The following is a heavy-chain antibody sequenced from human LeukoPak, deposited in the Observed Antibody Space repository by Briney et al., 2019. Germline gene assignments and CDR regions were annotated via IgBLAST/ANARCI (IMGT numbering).Heavy chain of an antibody. V-gene: IGHV3-74*01. CDR3: VRLFRG. J-gene: IGHJ4*02. Sequence: PGGSLRLSCAASGFTFSTNWMHWVRHAPGKGLVWVSRINSDGTNITYADSVKGRFTISRDNARNTLYLQMNSLRAEDTAVYYCVRLFRGWGQGTLVTVSS. CDR1: GFTFSTNW. CDR2: INSDGTNI.